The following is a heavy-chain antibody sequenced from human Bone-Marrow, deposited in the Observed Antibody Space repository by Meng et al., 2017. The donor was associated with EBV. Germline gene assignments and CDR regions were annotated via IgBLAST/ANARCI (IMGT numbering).Heavy chain of an antibody. J-gene: IGHJ4*02. D-gene: IGHD3-10*01. CDR2: LIPMSGSP. CDR3: ASESGRGFTPDY. Sequence: QVQLQQSGAEVKKPVSSVKFSCRTSGGTFRSDAVSWVRQAPGQGLEWMGGLIPMSGSPHYAQKFQDRVTIFADESTSTHSMELTNLRSEDTAMYYCASESGRGFTPDYWGQGTLVTVSS. V-gene: IGHV1-69*01. CDR1: GGTFRSDA.